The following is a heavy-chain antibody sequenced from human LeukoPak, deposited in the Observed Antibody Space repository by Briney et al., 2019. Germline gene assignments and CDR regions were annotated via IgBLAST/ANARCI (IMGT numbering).Heavy chain of an antibody. Sequence: ASVKVSCKASGYTFTGYYMHWVRPAPGQGLEWMGWISAYNGNTNYAQKLQGRVTMTTDTSTSTAYMELRSLRSDDTAVYYCARVRITGTKKIYYYYGMDVWGQGTTVTVSS. CDR2: ISAYNGNT. D-gene: IGHD1-20*01. CDR3: ARVRITGTKKIYYYYGMDV. CDR1: GYTFTGYY. J-gene: IGHJ6*02. V-gene: IGHV1-18*04.